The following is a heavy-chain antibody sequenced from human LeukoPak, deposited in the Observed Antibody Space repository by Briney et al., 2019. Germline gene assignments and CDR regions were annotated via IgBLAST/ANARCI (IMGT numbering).Heavy chain of an antibody. CDR3: ARRGRSGWAFDY. Sequence: SETLSLTSSVSGASISGGTYYWGWIRQPPGKGLEWIGSIYYTGSTYDNPSLKSRVTISVDTSKNQFSLKLSSVTAADTAVYYCARRGRSGWAFDYWGQGTLVTVSS. CDR2: IYYTGST. CDR1: GASISGGTYY. D-gene: IGHD6-25*01. V-gene: IGHV4-39*01. J-gene: IGHJ4*02.